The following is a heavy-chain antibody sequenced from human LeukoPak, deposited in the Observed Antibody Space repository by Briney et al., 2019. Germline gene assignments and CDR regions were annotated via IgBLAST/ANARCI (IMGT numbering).Heavy chain of an antibody. CDR3: ARGYDFWSGYPY. D-gene: IGHD3-3*01. V-gene: IGHV4-34*01. CDR1: GGSLSGYY. J-gene: IGHJ4*02. CDR2: INHSGST. Sequence: SETLSLTCAVYGGSLSGYYWSWIRQPPGKGLEWIGEINHSGSTNYNPSLKSRVTISVDTSKNQFSLKLSSVTAADTAVYYCARGYDFWSGYPYWGQGTLVTVSS.